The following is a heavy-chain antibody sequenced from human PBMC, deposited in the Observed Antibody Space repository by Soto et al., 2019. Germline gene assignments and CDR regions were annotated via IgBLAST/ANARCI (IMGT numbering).Heavy chain of an antibody. Sequence: TSETLSLTCTVSGGAISGYYWTWIRQSAGKGLEWIGRIYSSGGTKYNPSLKSRVTMSLDTSKNQFSLRLSSVTAADTAVYYCARGQRFSDSFDPWGRGTLVTVSS. V-gene: IGHV4-4*07. CDR1: GGAISGYY. D-gene: IGHD3-3*01. CDR3: ARGQRFSDSFDP. J-gene: IGHJ5*02. CDR2: IYSSGGT.